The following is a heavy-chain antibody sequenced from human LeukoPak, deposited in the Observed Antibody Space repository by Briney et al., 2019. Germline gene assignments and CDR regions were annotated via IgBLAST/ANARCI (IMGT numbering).Heavy chain of an antibody. CDR1: GFTFSSSA. J-gene: IGHJ4*02. D-gene: IGHD5-24*01. CDR3: ARDAVEMATITGLFDY. V-gene: IGHV3-23*01. CDR2: ISGSGDIT. Sequence: GGSLRLSCAASGFTFSSSAMSWVRQAPGKGLEWVSDISGSGDITYYADSVKGRFTISRDNSKNTLYLQMNSLRAEDTAVYYCARDAVEMATITGLFDYWGQGTLVTVSS.